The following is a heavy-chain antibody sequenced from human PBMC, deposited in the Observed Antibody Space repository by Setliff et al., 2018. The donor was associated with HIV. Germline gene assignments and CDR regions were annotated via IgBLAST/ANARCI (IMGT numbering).Heavy chain of an antibody. CDR2: ISGSGGST. CDR1: GLTFSSYA. V-gene: IGHV3-23*01. J-gene: IGHJ3*02. D-gene: IGHD5-12*01. CDR3: AKDPSRDGYNWGAFDI. Sequence: GSLRLSCAASGLTFSSYAMSWVRQAPGKGLEWVSTISGSGGSTYYADSVKGRFTISRDNSKSTLYMQMNSLRAEDTAVYYCAKDPSRDGYNWGAFDIWGQGTMVTVSS.